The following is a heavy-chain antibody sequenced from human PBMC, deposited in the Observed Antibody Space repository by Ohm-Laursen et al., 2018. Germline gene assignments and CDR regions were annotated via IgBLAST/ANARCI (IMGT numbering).Heavy chain of an antibody. J-gene: IGHJ2*01. V-gene: IGHV1-24*01. CDR3: ATLLYDYVWGSYRYGWYFDL. Sequence: ASVKVSCKVSGYTLTELSMHWVRQAPGKGLEWMGGFDPEDGETIYAQKFQGRVTITADKSTSTAYMELSSLRSEDTAVYYCATLLYDYVWGSYRYGWYFDLWGRGTLVTVSS. D-gene: IGHD3-16*02. CDR1: GYTLTELS. CDR2: FDPEDGET.